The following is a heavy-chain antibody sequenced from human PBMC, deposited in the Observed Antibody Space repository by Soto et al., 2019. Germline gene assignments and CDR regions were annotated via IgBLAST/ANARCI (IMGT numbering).Heavy chain of an antibody. CDR1: GGSFSGYY. D-gene: IGHD3-16*01. Sequence: SETLSLTCAVYGGSFSGYYWSWIRQPPGKGLEWIGEINHSGSTNYNPSLKSRVTISVDTSKNQFSLKLSSVTAADTAVYYCARGSLGGYYGMDVWGQGTTVTVSS. J-gene: IGHJ6*02. CDR2: INHSGST. CDR3: ARGSLGGYYGMDV. V-gene: IGHV4-34*01.